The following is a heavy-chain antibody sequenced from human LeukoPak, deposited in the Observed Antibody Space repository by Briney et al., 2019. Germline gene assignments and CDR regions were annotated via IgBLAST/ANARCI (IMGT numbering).Heavy chain of an antibody. CDR2: ISSSSSYI. V-gene: IGHV3-21*01. CDR3: ASEVVAANAFDY. J-gene: IGHJ4*02. D-gene: IGHD2-15*01. CDR1: GFTFSSYS. Sequence: GGSLRLSCAASGFTFSSYSMNWVRQAPGKGLEWVSSISSSSSYIYYADSAKGRFTISRDNAKNSLYLQMNSLRAEDTAVYYCASEVVAANAFDYWGQGTLVTVSS.